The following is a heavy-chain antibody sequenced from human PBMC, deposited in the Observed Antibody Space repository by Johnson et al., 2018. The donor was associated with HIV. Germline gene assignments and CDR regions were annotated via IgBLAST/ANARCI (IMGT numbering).Heavy chain of an antibody. CDR2: ISYDGSNK. CDR3: AREAYYARAFDL. Sequence: QVQLVESGGGVVQPGRSLRLSCAASGFTFSSYGMHWVRQAPGKGLEWVAVISYDGSNKYYADSVKGRFTISRDNSRNTLDLRMDSLRVEDTAVYYCAREAYYARAFDLWGQGTMVTVSS. J-gene: IGHJ3*01. CDR1: GFTFSSYG. D-gene: IGHD3-3*01. V-gene: IGHV3-30*03.